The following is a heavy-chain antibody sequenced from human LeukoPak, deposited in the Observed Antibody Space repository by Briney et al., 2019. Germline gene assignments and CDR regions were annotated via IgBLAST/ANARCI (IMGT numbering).Heavy chain of an antibody. Sequence: SVKVSCKASGGTFSSYAISWVRQAPGQGLEWMGGIIPIFGTANYAQKFQGRVTTTADESTSTAYMELSSLRSEDTAVYYCARADSSSIGAFYYYYMDVWGKGTTVTVSS. CDR2: IIPIFGTA. CDR3: ARADSSSIGAFYYYYMDV. J-gene: IGHJ6*03. CDR1: GGTFSSYA. V-gene: IGHV1-69*13. D-gene: IGHD6-6*01.